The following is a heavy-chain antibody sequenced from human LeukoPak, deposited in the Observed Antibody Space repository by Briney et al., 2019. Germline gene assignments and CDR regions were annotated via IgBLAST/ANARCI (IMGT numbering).Heavy chain of an antibody. CDR2: IRSEAYGGTT. D-gene: IGHD2-15*01. CDR1: GFTFGDYA. Sequence: GRSLRLSCTASGFTFGDYAMSWFRQAPGKGLEWVGFIRSEAYGGTTEYAASVKGRFTISRDDSKSIAYLQMNSLKTEDTAVYYCTRVEDIVVVVAATFDYWGQGTLVTVSS. CDR3: TRVEDIVVVVAATFDY. J-gene: IGHJ4*02. V-gene: IGHV3-49*03.